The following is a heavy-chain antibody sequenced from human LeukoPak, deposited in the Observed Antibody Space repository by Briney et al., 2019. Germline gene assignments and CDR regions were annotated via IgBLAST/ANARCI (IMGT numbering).Heavy chain of an antibody. Sequence: ASVKVSCKASGYTFTSYYMHWVRQAPGQGLEWMGIISPSGGSTSYAQKFQGRVTMTRDTSTSTVYMELSGLRSEDTAVYYCARDLASSWYWNYFDYWGQGTLVTVSS. V-gene: IGHV1-46*01. J-gene: IGHJ4*02. CDR1: GYTFTSYY. CDR2: ISPSGGST. D-gene: IGHD6-13*01. CDR3: ARDLASSWYWNYFDY.